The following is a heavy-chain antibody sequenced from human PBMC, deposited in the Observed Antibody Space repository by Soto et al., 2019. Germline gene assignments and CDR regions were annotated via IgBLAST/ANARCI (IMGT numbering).Heavy chain of an antibody. J-gene: IGHJ4*02. CDR2: ISSRSSYI. CDR1: GFTFSSYS. V-gene: IGHV3-21*01. CDR3: ARVTLGYCISTSCFYDY. Sequence: EVQLVESGGGLVKPGGSLRLSCAASGFTFSSYSMNWVRQAPGKGLEWVSSISSRSSYIYYADSVKGRFTISRDNAKNSXYLQMNSLRAEDTAVYYCARVTLGYCISTSCFYDYWGQGTLVTVSS. D-gene: IGHD2-2*01.